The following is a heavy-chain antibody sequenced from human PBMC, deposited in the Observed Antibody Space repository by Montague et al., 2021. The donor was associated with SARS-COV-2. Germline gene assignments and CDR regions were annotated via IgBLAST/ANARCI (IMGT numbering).Heavy chain of an antibody. V-gene: IGHV4-31*03. J-gene: IGHJ3*02. CDR2: LYYSGST. D-gene: IGHD3-22*01. CDR3: ARVQGIAMIVVVIGAFDI. Sequence: TLSLTCTVSGGSFSSGGYYWSWIPPHPGKGLEWNGNLYYSGSTYYNPSLKSRVTISADTSKNQLSLKLGSVTAADTAVYYCARVQGIAMIVVVIGAFDIWGQGTMVTVSS. CDR1: GGSFSSGGYY.